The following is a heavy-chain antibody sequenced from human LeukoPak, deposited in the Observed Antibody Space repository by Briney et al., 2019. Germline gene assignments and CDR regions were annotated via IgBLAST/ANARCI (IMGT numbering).Heavy chain of an antibody. J-gene: IGHJ5*02. CDR2: IIPIFGTA. D-gene: IGHD2-2*03. Sequence: GASVKVSYKASGGTFSSYAISWVRQAPGQGLEWMGGIIPIFGTANYAQKFQGRVTITTDESTSTAYMELSSLRSEDTAVYYCATTELDIVVVPAAISGWFDPWGQGTLVTVSS. CDR1: GGTFSSYA. CDR3: ATTELDIVVVPAAISGWFDP. V-gene: IGHV1-69*05.